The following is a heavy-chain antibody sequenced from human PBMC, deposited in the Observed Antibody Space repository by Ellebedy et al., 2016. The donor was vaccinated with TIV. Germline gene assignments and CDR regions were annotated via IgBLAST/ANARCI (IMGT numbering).Heavy chain of an antibody. CDR1: GGTFSSYA. CDR3: ARGVRHYDILTGYPVYYYYYGMDV. CDR2: IIPIFGTA. V-gene: IGHV1-69*13. Sequence: SVKVSXXASGGTFSSYAISWVRQAPGQGLEWMGGIIPIFGTANYAQKFQGRVTITADESTSTAYMELSSLRSEDTAVYYCARGVRHYDILTGYPVYYYYYGMDVWGQGTTVTVSS. D-gene: IGHD3-9*01. J-gene: IGHJ6*02.